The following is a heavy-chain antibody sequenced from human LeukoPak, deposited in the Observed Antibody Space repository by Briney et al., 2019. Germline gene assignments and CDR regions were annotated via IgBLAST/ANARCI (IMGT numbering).Heavy chain of an antibody. J-gene: IGHJ4*02. CDR2: IYYSGST. CDR3: ASSIFGVVSFDY. D-gene: IGHD3-3*01. Sequence: SETLSLTCTVSGGSISSYYWSWIRQPPGKGLEWIGYIYYSGSTNYNPSLKSRVTISVDTSKNQFSLKLSSVTAADTAVYYCASSIFGVVSFDYWGQGTLVIVSS. V-gene: IGHV4-59*08. CDR1: GGSISSYY.